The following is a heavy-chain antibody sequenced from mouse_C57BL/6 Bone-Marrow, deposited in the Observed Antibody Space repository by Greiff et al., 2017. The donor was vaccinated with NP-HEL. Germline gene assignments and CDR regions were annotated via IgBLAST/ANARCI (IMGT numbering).Heavy chain of an antibody. CDR2: ISYDGSN. CDR1: GYSITSGYY. Sequence: EVQRVESGPGLVKPSQSLSLTCSVTGYSITSGYYWNWIRQFPGNKLEWMGYISYDGSNNYNPSLKNRISITRDTSNNQFFLKLNSVTTEDTATYYCARENSYDAYWGQGTLVTVSA. V-gene: IGHV3-6*01. J-gene: IGHJ3*01. D-gene: IGHD2-12*01. CDR3: ARENSYDAY.